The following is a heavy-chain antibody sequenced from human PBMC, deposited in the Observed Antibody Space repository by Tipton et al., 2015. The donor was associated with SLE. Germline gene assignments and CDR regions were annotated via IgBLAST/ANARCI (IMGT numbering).Heavy chain of an antibody. CDR2: IYYTGST. D-gene: IGHD2-15*01. J-gene: IGHJ2*01. V-gene: IGHV4-31*03. CDR1: GDSISNSGHH. CDR3: ARPHGSSRSNWYFDL. Sequence: TLSLTCTVSGDSISNSGHHWSWIRQHPGKGLEWIGYIYYTGSTYYNPSFKSRATISIDTSKNQFSLNVTSVTAADTAVYYCARPHGSSRSNWYFDLWGRGALVTVSS.